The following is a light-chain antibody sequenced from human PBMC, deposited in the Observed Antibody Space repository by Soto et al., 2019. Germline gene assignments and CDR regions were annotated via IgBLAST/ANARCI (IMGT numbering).Light chain of an antibody. Sequence: EVLWTQSPATLSLSPGETATLFCRASQSVTTYLAWYQQKPCQPPRLLIYDASNRTTGIPARFSGSGSGTGFTLPLSSLELEDFAVYYCQQRSNWPPAITFGQGTRLEIQ. J-gene: IGKJ5*01. CDR1: QSVTTY. CDR2: DAS. V-gene: IGKV3-11*01. CDR3: QQRSNWPPAIT.